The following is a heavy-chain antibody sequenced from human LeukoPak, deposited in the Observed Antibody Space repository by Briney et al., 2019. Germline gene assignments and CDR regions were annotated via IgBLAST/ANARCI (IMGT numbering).Heavy chain of an antibody. J-gene: IGHJ4*02. CDR1: GGSFSGYY. Sequence: SASLSLTCAVYGGSFSGYYWSWIRQPPGKGLEWIGVINHSGSTTYNPSLKSRVTISVDTSKNQFSLKLSSVTAADTAVYYCARGGGSYYSDYWGQGTLVTVSS. V-gene: IGHV4-34*01. D-gene: IGHD3-16*01. CDR3: ARGGGSYYSDY. CDR2: INHSGST.